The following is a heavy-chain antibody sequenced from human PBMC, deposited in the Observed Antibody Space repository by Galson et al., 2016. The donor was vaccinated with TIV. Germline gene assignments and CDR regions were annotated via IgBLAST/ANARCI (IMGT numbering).Heavy chain of an antibody. CDR3: ARSIHFMHNWFDP. CDR1: GFRFSDYY. D-gene: IGHD6-6*01. V-gene: IGHV3-11*01. CDR2: ISSSGLST. J-gene: IGHJ5*02. Sequence: SLRLSCAAPGFRFSDYYMNWIRQAPGKGLEWVSYISSSGLSTDYVDSVKGRFTIPRDNAKNSLYLQMNSLRAEDTAVYYCARSIHFMHNWFDPWGQGTLVTVSS.